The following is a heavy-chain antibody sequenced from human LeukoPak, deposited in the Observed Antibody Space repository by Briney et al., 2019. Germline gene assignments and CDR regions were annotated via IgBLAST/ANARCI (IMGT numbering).Heavy chain of an antibody. CDR1: GGTFSSCA. Sequence: ASVKVSCKASGGTFSSCAISWVRQAPGQGLEWMGGIIHIFGTANYAQKFQGRVTITTDESTSTAYMELSSLRSEDTAVYYCASPAHYYYSSGYFSYWGQGTLVTVSS. J-gene: IGHJ4*02. CDR3: ASPAHYYYSSGYFSY. D-gene: IGHD3-22*01. V-gene: IGHV1-69*05. CDR2: IIHIFGTA.